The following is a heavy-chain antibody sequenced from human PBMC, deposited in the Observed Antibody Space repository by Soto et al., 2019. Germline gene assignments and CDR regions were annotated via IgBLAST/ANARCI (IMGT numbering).Heavy chain of an antibody. V-gene: IGHV4-34*01. D-gene: IGHD3-22*01. Sequence: PSETLSLTCAVYGGSFSDYYCSWIRQPPGKGLEWIGEINHSGSTSYNPSLKSRVTISVDTSKNEFSLKLTSVTAADTAVYYCARRVDHYDSSGDANDIWGQGTMVTVSS. CDR1: GGSFSDYY. J-gene: IGHJ3*02. CDR3: ARRVDHYDSSGDANDI. CDR2: INHSGST.